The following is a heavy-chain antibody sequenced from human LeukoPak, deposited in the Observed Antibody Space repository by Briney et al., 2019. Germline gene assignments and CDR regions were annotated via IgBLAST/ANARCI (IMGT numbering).Heavy chain of an antibody. CDR1: GGTFSSYV. D-gene: IGHD2-15*01. V-gene: IGHV1-69*04. Sequence: ASVKVSCKASGGTFSSYVISWVRQAPGQGVEWMGRIIPILGIANYAQKFQGRVTITADKSTSTAYMELSSLRSEDTAVYYCARDLHCSGGSCYSRYYYYYGMDVWGQGTTVTVSS. CDR2: IIPILGIA. J-gene: IGHJ6*02. CDR3: ARDLHCSGGSCYSRYYYYYGMDV.